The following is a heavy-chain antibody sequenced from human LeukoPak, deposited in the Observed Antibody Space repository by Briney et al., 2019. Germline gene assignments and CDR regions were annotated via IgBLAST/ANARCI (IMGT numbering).Heavy chain of an antibody. CDR1: GFTFSNYA. Sequence: GGSLRLSCAASGFTFSNYAMHWVRQAPGKGLEHISVISGNGGNTYSAKSVKGRSVTSRDNSKNTLFLQMGGLRPDDMAVYYCARAYRGFDYWGQGTLVTVSS. D-gene: IGHD4-11*01. J-gene: IGHJ4*02. CDR2: ISGNGGNT. CDR3: ARAYRGFDY. V-gene: IGHV3-64*01.